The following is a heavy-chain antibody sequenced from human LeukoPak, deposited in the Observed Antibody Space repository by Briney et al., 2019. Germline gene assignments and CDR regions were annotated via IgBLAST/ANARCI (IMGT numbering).Heavy chain of an antibody. J-gene: IGHJ4*02. D-gene: IGHD1-26*01. V-gene: IGHV3-7*01. CDR1: GFTLSGYF. CDR2: IKGDGSEK. CDR3: VKDSPPRYSGSPPAY. Sequence: PGGSLRLSCAASGFTLSGYFMSWVRQAPGEGLEWVASIKGDGSEKYYVDSVKGRFTISRDNAKNSLYLQMNSLRAEDTAVYYCVKDSPPRYSGSPPAYWGQGTLVTVSS.